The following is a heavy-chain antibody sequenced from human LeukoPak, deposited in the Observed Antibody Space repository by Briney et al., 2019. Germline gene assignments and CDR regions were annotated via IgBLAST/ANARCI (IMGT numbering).Heavy chain of an antibody. CDR2: INPNSGGT. Sequence: ASVKVSCKASGYTFTGYYMHWVRQAPGQGLEWMGWINPNSGGTNYAQKFQGRVTMTRVTSISTAYMELSRLRSDDTAVYYCARGYCSSTSCYDYYYYYMDVWGKGTTVTISS. V-gene: IGHV1-2*02. CDR1: GYTFTGYY. D-gene: IGHD2-2*01. CDR3: ARGYCSSTSCYDYYYYYMDV. J-gene: IGHJ6*03.